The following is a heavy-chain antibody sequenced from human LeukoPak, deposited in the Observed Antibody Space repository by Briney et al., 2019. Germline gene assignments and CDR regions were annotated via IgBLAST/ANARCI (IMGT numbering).Heavy chain of an antibody. CDR3: ARDRASGYDDY. V-gene: IGHV3-7*01. D-gene: IGHD5-12*01. CDR2: IKQDGSEK. J-gene: IGHJ4*02. Sequence: GGSLRLSCAASGFTFSNYWMSWVRQAPGKGLEWVANIKQDGSEKYYVDSVKGRFTISRDNAKNSLYLQINSLRAEDTAVYYCARDRASGYDDYWGQGTLVTVSS. CDR1: GFTFSNYW.